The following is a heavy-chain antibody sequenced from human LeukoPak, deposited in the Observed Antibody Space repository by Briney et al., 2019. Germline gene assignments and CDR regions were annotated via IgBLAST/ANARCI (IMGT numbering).Heavy chain of an antibody. CDR1: GGSISSGGYY. Sequence: TLSLTCTVSGGSISSGGYYWSWIRQPPGKGLEWIGYIYHSGSTYYNPSLKSRVTISVDRSKNQFSLKLSSVTAADTAVYYCARHITLTSYYHYGMDVWGQGTTVTVSS. CDR3: ARHITLTSYYHYGMDV. CDR2: IYHSGST. V-gene: IGHV4-30-2*01. J-gene: IGHJ6*02. D-gene: IGHD1-14*01.